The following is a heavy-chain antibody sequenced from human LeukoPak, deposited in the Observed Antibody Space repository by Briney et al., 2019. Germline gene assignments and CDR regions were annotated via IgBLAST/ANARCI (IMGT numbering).Heavy chain of an antibody. CDR1: GGSISSSSYY. CDR2: IYYSGST. J-gene: IGHJ4*02. D-gene: IGHD3-22*01. V-gene: IGHV4-39*01. CDR3: ARQKSRLQHKEGVIDY. Sequence: SETLSLTCTVSGGSISSSSYYWGWIRQPPGKGLEWIGSIYYSGSTYYNPSLKSRVTISVDTSKNQFSLKLSSVTAADTAVYYCARQKSRLQHKEGVIDYWGQGTLVTVSS.